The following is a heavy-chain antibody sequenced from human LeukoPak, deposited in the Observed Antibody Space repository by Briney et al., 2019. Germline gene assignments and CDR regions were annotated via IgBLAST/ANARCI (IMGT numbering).Heavy chain of an antibody. CDR2: IYSGGST. CDR1: GFTVSSDS. CDR3: ARAPRSSYYFDY. J-gene: IGHJ4*02. V-gene: IGHV3-53*01. Sequence: GGSLRLSCTVSGFTVSSDSMSWVRQAPGKGLEWVSFIYSGGSTHYSDSVKGRFTISRDNSKNTLYLQMNSLRAADTAVYYCARAPRSSYYFDYWGQGTLVTVSS. D-gene: IGHD3-16*02.